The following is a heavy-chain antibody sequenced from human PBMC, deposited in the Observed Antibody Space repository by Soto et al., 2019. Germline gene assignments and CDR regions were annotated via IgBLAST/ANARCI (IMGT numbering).Heavy chain of an antibody. CDR3: ARVDFDRSGNYNAGWFAP. CDR2: INPNSGGT. CDR1: GYTFTAYY. D-gene: IGHD3-22*01. Sequence: QVQLVQSGAEVKKPGASVKVSCKASGYTFTAYYMHWLRQAPGQGLEWMGWINPNSGGTNYAQRFQGRVTVTNDTSISTTYMELSSLGSDDPAVYYCARVDFDRSGNYNAGWFAPWGKRTLVTVS. J-gene: IGHJ5*02. V-gene: IGHV1-2*02.